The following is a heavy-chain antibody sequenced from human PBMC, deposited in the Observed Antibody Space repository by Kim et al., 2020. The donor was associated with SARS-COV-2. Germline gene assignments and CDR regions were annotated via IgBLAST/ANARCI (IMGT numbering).Heavy chain of an antibody. CDR1: GFTFSSYG. CDR2: IWYDGSNK. CDR3: ARGPLWFGELPSPHYFDY. J-gene: IGHJ4*02. Sequence: GGSLRLSCAASGFTFSSYGMHWVRQAPGKGLEWVAVIWYDGSNKYYADSVKGRFTISRDNSKNTLYLQMNSLRAEDTAVYYCARGPLWFGELPSPHYFDYWGQGTLVTVSS. V-gene: IGHV3-33*08. D-gene: IGHD3-10*01.